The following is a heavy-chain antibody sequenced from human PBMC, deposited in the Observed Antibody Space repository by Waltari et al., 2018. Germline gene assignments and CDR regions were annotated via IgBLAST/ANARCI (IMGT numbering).Heavy chain of an antibody. J-gene: IGHJ3*02. Sequence: QLQLQESGPGLVKPSETLSLNCTSSGGSISSSYHWAWVRPPPGKGLEWVGTMYYTGGTYNNPSLESRLTMSIDTSKNQFSLKLSYVTASDTAFYYCVRPGSTVTPRAFDIWGQGIKVTVSS. V-gene: IGHV4-39*01. CDR2: MYYTGGT. CDR3: VRPGSTVTPRAFDI. CDR1: GGSISSSYH. D-gene: IGHD4-17*01.